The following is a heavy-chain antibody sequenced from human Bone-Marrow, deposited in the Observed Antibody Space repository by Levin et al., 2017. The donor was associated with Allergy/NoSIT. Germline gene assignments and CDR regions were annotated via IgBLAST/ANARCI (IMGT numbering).Heavy chain of an antibody. Sequence: PGGSLRLSCAASGFSFDDYAMHWVRQGPGKGLEWVSGITWDSGTIGYADSVKGRFTISRDNAKNSLYLQMTGLRPEDTASYYCVKDVGTYYYGSGNYFGYWGQGTLVTVSS. J-gene: IGHJ4*02. D-gene: IGHD3-10*01. CDR2: ITWDSGTI. CDR3: VKDVGTYYYGSGNYFGY. CDR1: GFSFDDYA. V-gene: IGHV3-9*01.